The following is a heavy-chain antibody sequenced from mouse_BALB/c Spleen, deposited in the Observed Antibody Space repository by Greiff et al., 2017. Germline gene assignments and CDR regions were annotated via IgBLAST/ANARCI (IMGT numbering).Heavy chain of an antibody. CDR1: GFTFSSYA. CDR3: ARRRNGYDDWGAMDY. CDR2: ISSGGSYT. Sequence: EVKLMESGGGLVKPGGSLKLSCAASGFTFSSYAMSWVRQTPEKRLEWVATISSGGSYTYYPDSVKGRFTISRDNAKNTLYLQLSSLRSEDTAMYYCARRRNGYDDWGAMDYWGQGTSVTVSS. V-gene: IGHV5-9-3*01. D-gene: IGHD2-2*01. J-gene: IGHJ4*01.